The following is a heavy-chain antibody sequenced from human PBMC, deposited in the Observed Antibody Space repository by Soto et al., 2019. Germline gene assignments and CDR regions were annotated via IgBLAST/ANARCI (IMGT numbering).Heavy chain of an antibody. J-gene: IGHJ4*02. CDR2: IYYSGST. Sequence: QLQLQESGPGLVKPSETLSLTCTVSGGSISSSSYYWGWIRQPPGKGLEWIGSIYYSGSTYYNPSLKSRDTISVDTSKNQFSLKLSSVTAADTAVYYCARRIAADLLEFDYWGQGTLVTVSS. D-gene: IGHD6-13*01. V-gene: IGHV4-39*01. CDR3: ARRIAADLLEFDY. CDR1: GGSISSSSYY.